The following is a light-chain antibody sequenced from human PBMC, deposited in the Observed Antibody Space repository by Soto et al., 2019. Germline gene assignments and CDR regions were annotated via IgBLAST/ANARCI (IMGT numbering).Light chain of an antibody. Sequence: EIVLTQSPGTLSLSPGERATLSCRASQSVSSSYLAWYQHKPGQAPRLLIYGASSRATGIPDRFSGSGSGTDFTLSSSRLEPEDFAVYYCQQYGSSPLMYTFGQGTKLEIK. CDR3: QQYGSSPLMYT. CDR1: QSVSSSY. V-gene: IGKV3-20*01. J-gene: IGKJ2*01. CDR2: GAS.